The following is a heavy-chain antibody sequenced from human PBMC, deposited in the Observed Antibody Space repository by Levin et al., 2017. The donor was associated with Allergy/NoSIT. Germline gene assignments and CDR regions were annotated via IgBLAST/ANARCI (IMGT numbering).Heavy chain of an antibody. CDR3: AREEGPLDY. J-gene: IGHJ4*02. CDR1: GFTVSSNY. CDR2: IYSGGNT. V-gene: IGHV3-66*01. Sequence: LSLTCAASGFTVSSNYMSWVRPAPGKGLEWVSLIYSGGNTNYADSVKGRFIISRDNSKNTLYLQMNSLRAEDTAVYYCAREEGPLDYWGQGTLVTVSS.